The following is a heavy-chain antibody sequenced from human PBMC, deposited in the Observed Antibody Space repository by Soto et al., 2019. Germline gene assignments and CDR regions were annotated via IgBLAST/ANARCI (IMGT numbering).Heavy chain of an antibody. J-gene: IGHJ3*02. CDR3: ARATSGWYKDAFDI. D-gene: IGHD6-19*01. V-gene: IGHV3-30-3*01. Sequence: QVQLVESGGGVVQPGRSLRLSCAASGLTFSSYAMHGVSQAPGKGLEWVAVISYDGSNKYYADSVKGRFTISRDNSKNTLYLQMNSLRAEDTAVYYCARATSGWYKDAFDIWGQGTMVTVSS. CDR2: ISYDGSNK. CDR1: GLTFSSYA.